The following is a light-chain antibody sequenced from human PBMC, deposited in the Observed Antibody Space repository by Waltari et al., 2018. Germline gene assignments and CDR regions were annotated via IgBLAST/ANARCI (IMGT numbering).Light chain of an antibody. CDR1: LLAKKH. CDR2: KEG. J-gene: IGLJ3*02. V-gene: IGLV3-27*01. Sequence: YELTQPSSVSVSPGQTARITCSGDLLAKKHARWFQQKPGQAPVLVMYKEGERPSGIPERLSASSSGTPDTLTITRAQLEDEAGYYCYSATDNQAVFGGGTKLNVL. CDR3: YSATDNQAV.